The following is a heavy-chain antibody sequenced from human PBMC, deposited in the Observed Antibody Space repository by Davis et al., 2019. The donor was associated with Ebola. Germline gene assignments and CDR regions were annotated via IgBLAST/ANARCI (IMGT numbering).Heavy chain of an antibody. V-gene: IGHV3-74*01. CDR3: ARGGMLGWFDP. Sequence: ESPKISCAAPGFTFSRYWMHWVRQAPGKGLVWVSRINSDGSSTSYADSVKGRFTIPRDNAKNTLYLQMNSLRAGVTAVYYRARGGMLGWFDPWGQGTLVTVSS. CDR2: INSDGSST. J-gene: IGHJ5*02. D-gene: IGHD3-16*01. CDR1: GFTFSRYW.